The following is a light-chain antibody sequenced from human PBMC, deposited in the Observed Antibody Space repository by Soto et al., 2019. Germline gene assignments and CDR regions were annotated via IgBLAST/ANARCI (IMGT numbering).Light chain of an antibody. J-gene: IGKJ1*01. CDR3: QQYNTYPWT. CDR2: DAS. CDR1: QSVYTW. Sequence: DIHMTQSPSTLSPSVGDRVTLTCRASQSVYTWLAWYQQIPGKAPTLLIYDASALARGVPSRFSGRGSGTDFTLTISSLQHDDFATYYCQQYNTYPWTFGQGTRV. V-gene: IGKV1-5*01.